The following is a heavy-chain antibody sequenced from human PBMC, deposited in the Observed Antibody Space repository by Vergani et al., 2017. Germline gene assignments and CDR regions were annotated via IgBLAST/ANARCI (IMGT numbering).Heavy chain of an antibody. CDR2: ISSSGSTL. V-gene: IGHV3-48*03. Sequence: EVQLVESGGGLVQPGGSLRLSCAASGFTFSSHEMNWVRQAPGKGLEWVSYISSSGSTLYYADSVKGRFTISRDNAKNSLYVQMNSLRAEDTAVYYCAREEHVRFGDPTAFDIWGQGTMVTVSS. J-gene: IGHJ3*02. CDR3: AREEHVRFGDPTAFDI. D-gene: IGHD3-10*01. CDR1: GFTFSSHE.